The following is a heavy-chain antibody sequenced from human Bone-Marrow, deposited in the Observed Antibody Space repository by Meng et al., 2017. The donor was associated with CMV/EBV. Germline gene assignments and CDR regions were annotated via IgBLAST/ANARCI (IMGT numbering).Heavy chain of an antibody. V-gene: IGHV3-30*04. CDR3: ARPYNPYDFSNGYSYSFYY. Sequence: GGPLRLSCAASGFSITKYVMHWVRQAPGKGREWVAVISSEGGNKNYADSVKGRSTISRDNSRNTLYLRINSLRPEDTGVYYCARPYNPYDFSNGYSYSFYYWGQGALATVSS. CDR2: ISSEGGNK. J-gene: IGHJ4*02. CDR1: GFSITKYV. D-gene: IGHD3-3*01.